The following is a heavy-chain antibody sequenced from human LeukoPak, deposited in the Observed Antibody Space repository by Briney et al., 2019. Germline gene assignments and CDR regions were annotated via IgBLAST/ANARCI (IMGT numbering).Heavy chain of an antibody. CDR1: GGTFSSYA. CDR3: ARGKRIRFLEWLGYYYMDV. CDR2: IIPIFGTA. J-gene: IGHJ6*03. Sequence: GASVKVSCKASGGTFSSYAISWVRQAPGQGLEWMGGIIPIFGTANYAQKFQGRVTITTDESTSTAYMELSSLRSEDTAVYYCARGKRIRFLEWLGYYYMDVWGKGTTVTVSS. V-gene: IGHV1-69*05. D-gene: IGHD3-3*01.